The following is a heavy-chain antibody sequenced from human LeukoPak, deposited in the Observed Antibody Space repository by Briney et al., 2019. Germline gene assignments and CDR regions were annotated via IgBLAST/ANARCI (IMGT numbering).Heavy chain of an antibody. CDR3: ARPSRYSGYDWYY. J-gene: IGHJ4*02. V-gene: IGHV4-39*01. CDR2: IYYSGST. Sequence: SETLSLTCTVSGGSISSSSYYWGWIRQPPGKGLEWIGSIYYSGSTYYNPSLKSRVTISVGTSKNQFSLKLSSVTAADTAVYYCARPSRYSGYDWYYWGQGTLVTVSS. D-gene: IGHD5-12*01. CDR1: GGSISSSSYY.